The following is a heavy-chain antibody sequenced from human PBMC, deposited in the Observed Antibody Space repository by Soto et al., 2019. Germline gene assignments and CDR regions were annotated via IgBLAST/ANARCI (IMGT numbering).Heavy chain of an antibody. CDR3: ARVSRGPVVTAAIFAFDI. D-gene: IGHD2-2*01. Sequence: PSETLSLTCTVSGGSISSYYWSWIRQPPGKGLEWIGYIYYSGSTNYNPSLKSRVTISVDTSKNQFSLKLSSVTAADTAVYYCARVSRGPVVTAAIFAFDIWGQGTMVTVSS. CDR2: IYYSGST. V-gene: IGHV4-59*01. J-gene: IGHJ3*02. CDR1: GGSISSYY.